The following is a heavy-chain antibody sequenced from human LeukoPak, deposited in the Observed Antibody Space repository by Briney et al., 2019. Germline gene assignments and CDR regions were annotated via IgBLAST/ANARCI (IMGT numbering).Heavy chain of an antibody. CDR3: VKDPRDTYGTNWFVS. CDR2: ISGTGGAT. V-gene: IGHV3-23*01. Sequence: PGGSLRLSCVASGFSLGNYAMSWVRQAPGKGLQWVSQISGTGGATWYAGFARDRFTISRDNSKKTLYLQMSGLRVEDTAMYYCVKDPRDTYGTNWFVSWGQGTLLIVS. CDR1: GFSLGNYA. J-gene: IGHJ5*01. D-gene: IGHD2-21*01.